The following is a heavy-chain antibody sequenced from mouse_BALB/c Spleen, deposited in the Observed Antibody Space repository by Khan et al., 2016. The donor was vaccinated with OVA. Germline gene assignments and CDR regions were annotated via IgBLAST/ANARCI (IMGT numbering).Heavy chain of an antibody. CDR1: GYSFTGYF. Sequence: VQLKESGPELVRPGASVKISCKASGYSFTGYFMNWVMQSHGKSLEWIGRINPHIGETFYNQWFKDKATLTVDESSSTAHMELRSLASEDSAVYYCTRIYRSDFDYWGQGTTLTVSS. J-gene: IGHJ2*01. D-gene: IGHD1-1*01. CDR2: INPHIGET. V-gene: IGHV1-20*02. CDR3: TRIYRSDFDY.